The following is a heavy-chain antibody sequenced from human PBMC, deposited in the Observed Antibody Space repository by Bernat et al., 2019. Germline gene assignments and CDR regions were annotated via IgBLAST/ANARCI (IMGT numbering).Heavy chain of an antibody. CDR1: GFTFSSYC. J-gene: IGHJ2*01. D-gene: IGHD3/OR15-3a*01. Sequence: EVQLVESGGGLVQPGGSLRLSCAASGFTFSSYCMTWVRQAPGKGLEWVANIKKDRSEKYYVDSVKGRFTISRDNAKNSLYLQMNSLRAEDTAVYYCARSRFWTTGAYWYFDLWGRGTLVTVSS. CDR2: IKKDRSEK. V-gene: IGHV3-7*03. CDR3: ARSRFWTTGAYWYFDL.